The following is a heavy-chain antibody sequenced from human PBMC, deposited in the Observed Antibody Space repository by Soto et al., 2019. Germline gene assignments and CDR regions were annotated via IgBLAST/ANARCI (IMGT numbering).Heavy chain of an antibody. V-gene: IGHV1-18*01. J-gene: IGHJ5*02. CDR2: ITAYNGNT. Sequence: ASVKVSCKASGYTFTSYAMHWVRQAPGQGLEWMGWITAYNGNTKYAQKWQGRVTMTTDTSTSTAYMELRSLRSDDTAVYYCAREGPNHRLSWGQGTLVTVS. D-gene: IGHD3-16*02. CDR1: GYTFTSYA. CDR3: AREGPNHRLS.